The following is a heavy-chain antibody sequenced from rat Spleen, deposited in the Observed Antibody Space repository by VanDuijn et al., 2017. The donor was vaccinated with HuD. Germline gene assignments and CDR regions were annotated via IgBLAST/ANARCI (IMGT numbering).Heavy chain of an antibody. D-gene: IGHD4-3*01. Sequence: EVKLVESGGGLVQPGRSLRLSCAASGFNFNDYWMGWVRQAPGKGLEWIGEINKDSRTTKYTQSVKDKFTILRDNAQNILYLQMSKQGSEDTAIYYCVREAFGVDYWGQGVMVTVSS. V-gene: IGHV4-2*01. CDR2: INKDSRTT. CDR1: GFNFNDYW. J-gene: IGHJ2*01. CDR3: VREAFGVDY.